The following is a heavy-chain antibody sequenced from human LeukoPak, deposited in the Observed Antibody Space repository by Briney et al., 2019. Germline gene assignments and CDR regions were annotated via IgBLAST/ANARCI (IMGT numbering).Heavy chain of an antibody. D-gene: IGHD3-10*01. J-gene: IGHJ4*02. V-gene: IGHV1-24*01. CDR2: FDPDDGET. Sequence: ASVKVSCKVSGYTLTELSMHWVRQAPGKGLEWMGGFDPDDGETIYAQKFQGRVTMTEDTSTDTAYMELSSLRSEDTAVYYCATDPYYYGSGSYYNGYWGQGTLVTVSS. CDR1: GYTLTELS. CDR3: ATDPYYYGSGSYYNGY.